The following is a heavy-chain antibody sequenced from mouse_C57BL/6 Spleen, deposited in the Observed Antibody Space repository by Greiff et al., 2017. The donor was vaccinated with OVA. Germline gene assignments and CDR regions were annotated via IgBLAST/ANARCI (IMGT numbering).Heavy chain of an antibody. CDR3: AREYSKYMDY. J-gene: IGHJ2*01. Sequence: QVQLKQPGAELVKPGASVKLSCKASGYTFTSYWMHWVKQRPGRGLEWIGRIDPNSGGTKYNEKFKSKATLTVDKPSSTAYMQLSSLTSEDSAVYYCAREYSKYMDYWGQGTTLTVSS. CDR1: GYTFTSYW. D-gene: IGHD2-5*01. CDR2: IDPNSGGT. V-gene: IGHV1-72*01.